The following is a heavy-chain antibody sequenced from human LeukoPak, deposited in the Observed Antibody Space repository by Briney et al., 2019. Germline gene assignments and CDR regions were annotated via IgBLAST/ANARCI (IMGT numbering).Heavy chain of an antibody. CDR3: AKGLDTVTTRDAFDV. D-gene: IGHD4-17*01. CDR1: GFTFGRYG. Sequence: GRSLRLSCAASGFTFGRYGMHWVRQAPGKGLEWVSVISYDGSNEHYADSVKGRFTISRDNSNNTLSLQMNSLRAEDTAFYYCAKGLDTVTTRDAFDVWGQGTMVTVSS. CDR2: ISYDGSNE. J-gene: IGHJ3*01. V-gene: IGHV3-30*18.